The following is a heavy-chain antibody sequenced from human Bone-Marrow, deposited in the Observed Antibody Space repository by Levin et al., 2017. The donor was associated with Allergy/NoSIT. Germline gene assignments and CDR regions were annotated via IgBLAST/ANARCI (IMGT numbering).Heavy chain of an antibody. CDR1: GFTFSDYY. D-gene: IGHD4-17*01. CDR2: ISSSSSYT. Sequence: GGSLRLSCAASGFTFSDYYMSWIRQAPGKGLEWVSYISSSSSYTNYADSVKGRFTISRDNAKNSLYLQMNSLRAEDTAVYYCARGIKMSDKNLAVGDRDAFDIWGQGTMVTVSS. CDR3: ARGIKMSDKNLAVGDRDAFDI. V-gene: IGHV3-11*06. J-gene: IGHJ3*02.